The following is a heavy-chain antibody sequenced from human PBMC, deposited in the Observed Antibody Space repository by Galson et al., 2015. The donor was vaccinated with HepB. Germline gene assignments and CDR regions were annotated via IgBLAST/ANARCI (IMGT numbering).Heavy chain of an antibody. CDR3: TRGPRSYGFDY. V-gene: IGHV1-8*01. CDR2: MNPISGNT. D-gene: IGHD1-26*01. Sequence: SVKVSCKASVYTFTTYDFNWVRQATGQGPEWMGWMNPISGNTGYAQKFQGRVTMTRDTSISTIYMELSSLRSEDTAVYYCTRGPRSYGFDYWGQGTLVTVSS. CDR1: VYTFTTYD. J-gene: IGHJ4*02.